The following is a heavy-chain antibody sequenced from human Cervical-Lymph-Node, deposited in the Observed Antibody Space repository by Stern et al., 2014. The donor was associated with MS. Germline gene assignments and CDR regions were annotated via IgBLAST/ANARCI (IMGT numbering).Heavy chain of an antibody. CDR3: GRVGYSSRTVDF. V-gene: IGHV1-2*02. D-gene: IGHD6-19*01. J-gene: IGHJ4*02. Sequence: VQLVESGAEVTKPGASLKVSCRASGYTFRGYYLHWVRQAPGQGLEWMGWINPSSGDTNYAQKFLGRVTMTGDTSISTAYMELSSLTSDDTAVYYCGRVGYSSRTVDFWGQGTLVTVSS. CDR2: INPSSGDT. CDR1: GYTFRGYY.